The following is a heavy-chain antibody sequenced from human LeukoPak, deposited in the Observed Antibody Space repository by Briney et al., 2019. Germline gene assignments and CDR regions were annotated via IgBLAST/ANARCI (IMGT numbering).Heavy chain of an antibody. J-gene: IGHJ4*02. V-gene: IGHV3-53*01. CDR2: IYSGGST. CDR1: GFTVSSNY. CDR3: ARARSSSWLGYFDY. D-gene: IGHD6-13*01. Sequence: GGSLRLSCAASGFTVSSNYRSWVRQAPGKGLEWVSVIYSGGSTYYADSVKGRFTISRDNSKNTLYLQMNSLRAEDTAVYYCARARSSSWLGYFDYWGQGTLVTVSS.